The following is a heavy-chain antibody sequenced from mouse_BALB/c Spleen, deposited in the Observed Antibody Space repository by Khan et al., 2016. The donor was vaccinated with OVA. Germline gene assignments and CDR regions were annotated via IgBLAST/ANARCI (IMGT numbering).Heavy chain of an antibody. CDR1: GYSITSDYA. Sequence: EVQLQESGPGLVKPSQSLSLTCTVTGYSITSDYAWNWIRQFPGNKLEWMGFISYSGNTNYNPSLKSRISITRDTSKNHFFLQLNSVTTEDTATKYGGRVYWGDFDYWGQGTTLTVSS. CDR3: GRVYWGDFDY. D-gene: IGHD1-1*01. CDR2: ISYSGNT. V-gene: IGHV3-2*02. J-gene: IGHJ2*01.